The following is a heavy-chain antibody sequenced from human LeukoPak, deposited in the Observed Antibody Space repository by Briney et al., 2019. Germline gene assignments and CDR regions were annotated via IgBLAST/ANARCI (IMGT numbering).Heavy chain of an antibody. CDR1: GGSISSYY. CDR3: ARSKSWYVDY. V-gene: IGHV4-34*01. D-gene: IGHD6-13*01. Sequence: PSETLSLTCTVSGGSISSYYWSWIRQPPGKGLEWIGEINHSGSTNYNPSLKSRVTISVDTSKNQFSLKLSSVTAADTAVYYCARSKSWYVDYWGQGTLVTVSS. CDR2: INHSGST. J-gene: IGHJ4*02.